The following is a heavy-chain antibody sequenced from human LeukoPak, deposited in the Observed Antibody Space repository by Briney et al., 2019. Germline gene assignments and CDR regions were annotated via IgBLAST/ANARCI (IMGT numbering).Heavy chain of an antibody. Sequence: SETLSLPCTVSGGSISSHYWSWIRHPPGKGLEWIGYIYYSGSTHYNPPLKSRVTISVDTSKNQFSLKLSSVTAADTAVYYCARGRYKSDYWGQGTLVTVSS. CDR2: IYYSGST. CDR1: GGSISSHY. J-gene: IGHJ4*02. CDR3: ARGRYKSDY. D-gene: IGHD1-1*01. V-gene: IGHV4-59*11.